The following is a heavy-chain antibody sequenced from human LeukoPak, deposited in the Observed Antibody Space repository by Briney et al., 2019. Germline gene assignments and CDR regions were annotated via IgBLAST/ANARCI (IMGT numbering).Heavy chain of an antibody. V-gene: IGHV4-31*03. D-gene: IGHD2-15*01. J-gene: IGHJ4*02. CDR2: IYYSGST. Sequence: NPSETLSLTCTVSGGSISSGGYCWSWVRQHPGKGLEWIGYIYYSGSTYYNPSLKSRVTMSVDTSKNQFSLKLSSVTAADTAVYFCARGAGHCSGGRCYFDYWGQGTLVTVSS. CDR1: GGSISSGGYC. CDR3: ARGAGHCSGGRCYFDY.